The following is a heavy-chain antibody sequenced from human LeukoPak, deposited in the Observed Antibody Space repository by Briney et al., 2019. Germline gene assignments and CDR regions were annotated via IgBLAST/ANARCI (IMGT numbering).Heavy chain of an antibody. CDR1: GFTFSSYG. D-gene: IGHD3-22*01. V-gene: IGHV3-30*02. Sequence: GGSLRLSCAASGFTFSSYGMHWVRQAPGKGLEWVAFIRYDGSNKYYADSVKGRFTISRDNSKNTLYLQMNSLRAEDTALYYCARDEGYYYDSSGYYYAYWGQGTLVTVSS. J-gene: IGHJ4*02. CDR2: IRYDGSNK. CDR3: ARDEGYYYDSSGYYYAY.